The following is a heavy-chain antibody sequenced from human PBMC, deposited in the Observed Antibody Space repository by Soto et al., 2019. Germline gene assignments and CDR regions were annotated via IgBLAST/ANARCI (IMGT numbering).Heavy chain of an antibody. J-gene: IGHJ6*03. CDR1: EFTFSGRS. V-gene: IGHV3-74*01. CDR3: ARGWFGPDV. D-gene: IGHD3-10*01. CDR2: IDKVGTDS. Sequence: EVQLVESGGGLVQPGGSLRLSCAASEFTFSGRSVHWVRQAPGKGLVWVSGIDKVGTDSTYADSVKGRFTSSRDNAKNTVYLQMNSLGVEDMAVYYCARGWFGPDVWGKGTTVTVSS.